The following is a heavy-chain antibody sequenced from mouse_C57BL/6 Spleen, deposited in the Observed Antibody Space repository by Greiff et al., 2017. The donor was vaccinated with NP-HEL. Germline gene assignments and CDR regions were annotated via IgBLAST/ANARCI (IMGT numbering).Heavy chain of an antibody. CDR2: ISDGGSYT. V-gene: IGHV5-4*01. J-gene: IGHJ2*01. CDR1: GFTFSSYA. CDR3: ASSYDYDGYYFDY. D-gene: IGHD2-4*01. Sequence: DVQLVESGGGLVKPGGSLKLSCAASGFTFSSYAMSWVRQTPEKRLEWVATISDGGSYTYYPDNVKGRFTISRDNAKNNLYLQMSHLKSEDTAMYYCASSYDYDGYYFDYWGQGTTLTVSS.